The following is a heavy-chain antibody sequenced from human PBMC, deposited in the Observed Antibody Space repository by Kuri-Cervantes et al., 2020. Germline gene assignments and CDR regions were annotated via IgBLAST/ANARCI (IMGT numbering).Heavy chain of an antibody. CDR2: IYYSGST. D-gene: IGHD2-15*01. V-gene: IGHV4-59*01. J-gene: IGHJ4*02. CDR1: GGSISSYY. CDR3: ARGRSPYCSGGSCYPGGDYFDY. Sequence: SETLSLTCTVSGGSISSYYWSWIRQPPEKGLEWIGYIYYSGSTNYNPSLKSRVTISVDTSKNQFSLKLSSVTAADTAVYYCARGRSPYCSGGSCYPGGDYFDYWGQGTLVTVSS.